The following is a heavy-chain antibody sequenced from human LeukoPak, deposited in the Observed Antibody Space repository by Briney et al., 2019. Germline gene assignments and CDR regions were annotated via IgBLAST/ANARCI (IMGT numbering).Heavy chain of an antibody. V-gene: IGHV3-7*04. Sequence: GGSLRLSCVASGFTFGKYWMSWVRQAPGKGLGWVANIKLDGSEKNYVDSVKGRFTISRDNTKNTLYLQMNSLRAEDTAVYYCRGDSSSWYTYAFDIWGQGTMVTVSS. CDR1: GFTFGKYW. CDR3: RGDSSSWYTYAFDI. J-gene: IGHJ3*02. D-gene: IGHD6-13*01. CDR2: IKLDGSEK.